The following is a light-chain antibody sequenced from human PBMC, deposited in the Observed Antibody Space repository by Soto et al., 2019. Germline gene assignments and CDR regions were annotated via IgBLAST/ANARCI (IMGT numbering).Light chain of an antibody. Sequence: EIVLTQSPATLSLSPGERATLSCRASQTVSSSLAWYQQKPGQAPRLLIYEASNRATGIPARFSGSGSGADFTLTITRLEPEDFAVYFCLRYSSSQWTFGQGTKVDIK. CDR3: LRYSSSQWT. V-gene: IGKV3-11*01. CDR1: QTVSSS. J-gene: IGKJ1*01. CDR2: EAS.